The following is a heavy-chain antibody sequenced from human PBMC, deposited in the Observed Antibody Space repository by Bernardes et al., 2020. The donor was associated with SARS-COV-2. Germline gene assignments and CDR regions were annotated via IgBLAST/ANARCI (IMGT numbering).Heavy chain of an antibody. D-gene: IGHD4-17*01. CDR1: GFPFISFA. Sequence: GGSLRLSCAASGFPFISFAMSWVRQAPGKGLEWVSVISGSGGSTSYADSVQGRFTISRDNAKNTLYLQMNSLRAEDTAVYFCARGLRGPPHFDCWGQGTLVTVSS. J-gene: IGHJ4*02. CDR2: ISGSGGST. CDR3: ARGLRGPPHFDC. V-gene: IGHV3-23*01.